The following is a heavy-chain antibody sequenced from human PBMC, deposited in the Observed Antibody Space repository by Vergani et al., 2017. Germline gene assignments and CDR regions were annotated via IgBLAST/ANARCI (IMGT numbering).Heavy chain of an antibody. V-gene: IGHV4-61*02. CDR2: ISASGNA. J-gene: IGHJ3*01. CDR3: ARRSGGYYSGGKVHPLRTAFDV. Sequence: QVQLQASGPGRVKPSQTLSLTCTMSGGSISAGYYFWSWIRQPAVKGLEWLGHISASGNASHSPSLKTRVSMSVDTSTNQFSLTVTSVTAADTAIYFCARRSGGYYSGGKVHPLRTAFDVWGHGTVVTVSS. CDR1: GGSISAGYYF. D-gene: IGHD2-15*01.